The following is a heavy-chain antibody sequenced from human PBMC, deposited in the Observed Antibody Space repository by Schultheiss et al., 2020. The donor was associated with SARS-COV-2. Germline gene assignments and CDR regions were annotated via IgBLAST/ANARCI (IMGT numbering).Heavy chain of an antibody. CDR1: GGSISTGGFY. D-gene: IGHD2-15*01. J-gene: IGHJ5*02. CDR3: ARDGAATRFGLRVSGVSRFDP. V-gene: IGHV4-31*03. CDR2: IYYNGST. Sequence: SQTLSLTCTVSGGSISTGGFYWSWIRQYPGKGLEWIGNIYYNGSTQYNPSLKSRVIISADTSKNQFSLKLSSVTAADTAVYYCARDGAATRFGLRVSGVSRFDPWGQGTLVTVSS.